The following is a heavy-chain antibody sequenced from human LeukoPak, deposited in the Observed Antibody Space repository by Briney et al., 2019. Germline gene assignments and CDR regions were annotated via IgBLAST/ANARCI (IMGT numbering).Heavy chain of an antibody. CDR2: IRYDGSNK. D-gene: IGHD1-26*01. Sequence: GGSLRLSCAASGFTFSSYGMHWVRQAPGKGLEWVAFIRYDGSNKYYADSVKGRFTISRDNSKNTLYLQMNGLRAEDTAVYYCAKVGSGSYSSLHFDYWGQGTLVTVSS. V-gene: IGHV3-30*02. CDR1: GFTFSSYG. J-gene: IGHJ4*02. CDR3: AKVGSGSYSSLHFDY.